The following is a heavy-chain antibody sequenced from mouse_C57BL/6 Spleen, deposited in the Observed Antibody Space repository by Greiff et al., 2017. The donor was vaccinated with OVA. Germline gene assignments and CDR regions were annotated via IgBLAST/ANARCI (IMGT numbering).Heavy chain of an antibody. CDR2: ISSGGGYI. D-gene: IGHD1-2*01. CDR3: TRGGSYYGNFDV. J-gene: IGHJ1*03. Sequence: DVMLVESGEGLVKPGGSLKLSCAASGFTFSSYAMSWVRQTPEKRLEWVAYISSGGGYIYYADTVKGRFTISRDNARNTLYLQMSSLKSEDTAMYYCTRGGSYYGNFDVWGTGTTVTVSS. V-gene: IGHV5-9-1*02. CDR1: GFTFSSYA.